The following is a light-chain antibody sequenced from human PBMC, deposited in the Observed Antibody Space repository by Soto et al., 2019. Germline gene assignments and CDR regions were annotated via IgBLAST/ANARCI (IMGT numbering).Light chain of an antibody. J-gene: IGLJ3*02. CDR1: SSNIGAGYD. CDR2: GNN. Sequence: QSVLTQPPSVSGAPGQRVTISCTGSSSNIGAGYDVHWYQQFPGTAPILLIYGNNNRPSGVPDRFSGSRSGTSASLAITGLRAEDEADYYCQSYDSSLTSWRVFGGGTKLTVL. CDR3: QSYDSSLTSWRV. V-gene: IGLV1-40*01.